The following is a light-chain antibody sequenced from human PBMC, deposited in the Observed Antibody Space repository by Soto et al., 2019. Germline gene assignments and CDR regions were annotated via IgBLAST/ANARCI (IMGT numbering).Light chain of an antibody. CDR2: DVS. V-gene: IGLV2-11*01. CDR1: ISDVGGYNY. Sequence: SVLSQPGSVCGSPGQSFPISCTGTISDVGGYNYVSWYQQHPGKAPKVMIYDVSKRPSGVPDRFSGSQYGNTASLTISGLQAEVEADYYCCSYAGTDTFDFGTGTQVTGL. CDR3: CSYAGTDTFD. J-gene: IGLJ1*01.